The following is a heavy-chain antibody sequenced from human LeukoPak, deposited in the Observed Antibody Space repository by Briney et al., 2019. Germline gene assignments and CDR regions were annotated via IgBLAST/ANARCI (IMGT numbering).Heavy chain of an antibody. D-gene: IGHD3-10*01. CDR1: RFTSSSYC. CDR2: INSDGSST. CDR3: AKGFGAFDI. Sequence: GGSLRLSCAVSRFTSSSYCTHWVRQAPGKGLVWVSRINSDGSSTSYTDSVKGRFTISRDNAKNTLYLQMNSLRAEGTAVYDCAKGFGAFDIWGQGTMVTVSS. V-gene: IGHV3-74*01. J-gene: IGHJ3*02.